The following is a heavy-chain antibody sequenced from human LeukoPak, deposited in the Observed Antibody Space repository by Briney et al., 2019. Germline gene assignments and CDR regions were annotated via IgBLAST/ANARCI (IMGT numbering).Heavy chain of an antibody. CDR3: ARDDPLGY. J-gene: IGHJ4*02. Sequence: SQTLSLTCTVSGGSISSGSYYWSWIRQPAGKGLEWIGRTYTSGSTNYNPSLKSRVTISVDTSKNQFSLKLSSVTAADTAVYYCARDDPLGYWGQGTLVTVSS. CDR1: GGSISSGSYY. V-gene: IGHV4-61*02. CDR2: TYTSGST.